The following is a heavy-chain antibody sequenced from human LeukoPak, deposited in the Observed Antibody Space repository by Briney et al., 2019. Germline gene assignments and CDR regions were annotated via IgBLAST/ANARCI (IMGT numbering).Heavy chain of an antibody. CDR3: ARAIVLMAKIDAFDI. J-gene: IGHJ3*02. Sequence: GSSVKVSCKASGGTFSSYAISWVRQAPGQGLEWMGGIIPIFGTANYAQKFQGRVTITTDESTSTAYMELSSLRSEDTAVYYCARAIVLMAKIDAFDIWGQGTMVTVSS. CDR1: GGTFSSYA. CDR2: IIPIFGTA. D-gene: IGHD2-8*01. V-gene: IGHV1-69*05.